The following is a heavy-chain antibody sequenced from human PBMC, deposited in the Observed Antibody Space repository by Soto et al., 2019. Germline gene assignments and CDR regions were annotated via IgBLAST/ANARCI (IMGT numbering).Heavy chain of an antibody. J-gene: IGHJ6*02. CDR2: IIPIFGTA. D-gene: IGHD2-15*01. Sequence: QVQLVQSGAEVKKPGSSVKVSCKASGGTFSSYAISWVRQAPGRWLEWMGGIIPIFGTANYAQKFQGRVTITADESTSTAYMELSSLRSEDTAVYYCARARGGGTKYWRHYYYYGMDVWGQGTTVTVSS. CDR1: GGTFSSYA. V-gene: IGHV1-69*01. CDR3: ARARGGGTKYWRHYYYYGMDV.